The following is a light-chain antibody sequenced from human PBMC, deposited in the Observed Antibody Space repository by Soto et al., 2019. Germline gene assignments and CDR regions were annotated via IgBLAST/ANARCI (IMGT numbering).Light chain of an antibody. CDR3: HQYKSLST. CDR2: KAS. V-gene: IGKV1-5*03. J-gene: IGKJ1*01. CDR1: QGISSW. Sequence: DIQMTQSPSTLSASVGDRVTITCRASQGISSWLAWYQQKPGRVPKLLIYKASIFESGVPSRFSGSGSETEFPLTISSLQPDDFATYYCHQYKSLSTFGQGTKVEIK.